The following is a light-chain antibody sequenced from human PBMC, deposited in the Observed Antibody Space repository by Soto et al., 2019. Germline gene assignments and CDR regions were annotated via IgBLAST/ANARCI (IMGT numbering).Light chain of an antibody. J-gene: IGKJ1*01. Sequence: EIVLTQSPGTLSLSPGERATLSCRASQSVSSSYLAWYQQKPGQAPRLLIYGASSRATGIPDRFTGSGSGTDFTLNISRLEPEDFAVFYCHQYGSSPQTFGQGTKVDIK. V-gene: IGKV3-20*01. CDR3: HQYGSSPQT. CDR2: GAS. CDR1: QSVSSSY.